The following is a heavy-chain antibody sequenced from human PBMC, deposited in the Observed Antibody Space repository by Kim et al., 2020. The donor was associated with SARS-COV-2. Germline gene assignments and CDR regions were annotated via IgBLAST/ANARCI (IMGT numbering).Heavy chain of an antibody. CDR3: AKDNYYDSSGQLDY. Sequence: GGSLRLSCAASGFTFDDYAMHWVRQAPGKGLEWVSGISWNSGSIGYADSVKGRFTISRDNAKNSLYLQMNSLRAEDTALYYCAKDNYYDSSGQLDYWGQG. J-gene: IGHJ4*02. D-gene: IGHD3-22*01. CDR1: GFTFDDYA. CDR2: ISWNSGSI. V-gene: IGHV3-9*01.